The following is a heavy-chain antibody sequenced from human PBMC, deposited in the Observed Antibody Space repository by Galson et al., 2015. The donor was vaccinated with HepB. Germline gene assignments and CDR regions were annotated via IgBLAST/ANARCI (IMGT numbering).Heavy chain of an antibody. CDR1: GYTFTSNG. D-gene: IGHD4-17*01. V-gene: IGHV1-18*04. J-gene: IGHJ4*02. CDR3: ARDGWMITVTTPGFDY. CDR2: ISAYNCNT. Sequence: SVKVSCKASGYTFTSNGISQLRQAPGQGLEWMGWISAYNCNTNYAQKLQGRVTMTTDTSKITAYMELRSLRSDDTAVYYCARDGWMITVTTPGFDYWGQGTLVTVSS.